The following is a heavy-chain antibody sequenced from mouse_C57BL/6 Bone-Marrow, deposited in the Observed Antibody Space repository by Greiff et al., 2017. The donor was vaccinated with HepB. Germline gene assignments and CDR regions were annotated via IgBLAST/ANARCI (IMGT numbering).Heavy chain of an antibody. V-gene: IGHV1-4*01. CDR2: INPSSGYT. D-gene: IGHD2-2*01. J-gene: IGHJ4*01. Sequence: QVQLQQSGAELARPGASVKMSCKASGYTFTSYTMHWVKQRPGHGLEWIGYINPSSGYTKYNQKFKDKATLTADKSSSTAYMQLSSLTSEDSAVYYCARWLLRRLRPRRAMDYWGQGTSVTVSS. CDR1: GYTFTSYT. CDR3: ARWLLRRLRPRRAMDY.